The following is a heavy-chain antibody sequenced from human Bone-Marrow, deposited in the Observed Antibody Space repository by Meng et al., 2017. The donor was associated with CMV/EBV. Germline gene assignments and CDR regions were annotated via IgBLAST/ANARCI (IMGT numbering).Heavy chain of an antibody. Sequence: GESLKISCAASGFTFSSYGMHWVRQAPGKGLEWVAFIRYDGSNKYYADSVKGRFTISRDNSKNTLYLQMNSLRAEDTAVYYCAKDSSSWYDPYYYYGMDVWGQGNTVTVSS. V-gene: IGHV3-30*02. CDR1: GFTFSSYG. J-gene: IGHJ6*02. CDR2: IRYDGSNK. CDR3: AKDSSSWYDPYYYYGMDV. D-gene: IGHD6-13*01.